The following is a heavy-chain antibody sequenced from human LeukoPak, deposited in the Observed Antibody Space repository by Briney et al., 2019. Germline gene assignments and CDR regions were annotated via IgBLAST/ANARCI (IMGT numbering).Heavy chain of an antibody. CDR2: TNHRGRT. J-gene: IGHJ4*02. Sequence: PSETLSLTCAVSGGSFSGYQWNWIRQPPGKGLEWIGETNHRGRTTYNPSLKSRVTMPIDTSKNHFSLRLSSVTAADTAVYYCARAYYYDSTGYFEDNYWGQGTLVTVSS. CDR1: GGSFSGYQ. V-gene: IGHV4-34*01. D-gene: IGHD3-22*01. CDR3: ARAYYYDSTGYFEDNY.